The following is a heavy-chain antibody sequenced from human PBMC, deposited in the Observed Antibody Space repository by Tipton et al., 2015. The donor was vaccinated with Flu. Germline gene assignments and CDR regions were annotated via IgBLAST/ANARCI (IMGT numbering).Heavy chain of an antibody. J-gene: IGHJ3*02. Sequence: GLVKPSETLSLTCTVSGGSISSSSYYWGWIRQPPGKGLEWIGTIYYSGSTYYNPSLKSRGTISVDTSKNQFSLKLSSVTAADTAMYYCARYRGSNARGEGNDAFDIWGQGTMVSVSS. D-gene: IGHD1-26*01. CDR1: GGSISSSSYY. V-gene: IGHV4-39*07. CDR2: IYYSGST. CDR3: ARYRGSNARGEGNDAFDI.